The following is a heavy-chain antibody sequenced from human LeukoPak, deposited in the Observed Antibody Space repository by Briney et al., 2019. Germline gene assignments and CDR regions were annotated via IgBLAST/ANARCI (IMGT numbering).Heavy chain of an antibody. CDR1: GFTFSNYA. Sequence: GRSLRLSCAASGFTFSNYAIHWVRQAPGKGLEWVAVISYDGSNKYYADSIKGRFAISRDNSKNTLYLHMNSLRADDTATYYCASACSTSCYSDYWGQGTLVTVSS. D-gene: IGHD2-2*02. CDR3: ASACSTSCYSDY. J-gene: IGHJ4*02. V-gene: IGHV3-30*09. CDR2: ISYDGSNK.